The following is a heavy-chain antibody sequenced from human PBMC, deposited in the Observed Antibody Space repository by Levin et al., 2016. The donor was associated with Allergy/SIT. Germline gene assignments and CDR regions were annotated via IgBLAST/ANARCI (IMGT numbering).Heavy chain of an antibody. Sequence: SETLSLTCAVYGGSFSGYYWSWIRQPPGKGLEWIGEINHSGSTNYNPSLKSRVTISVDTSKNQFSLKLSSVTAADTAVYYCARPPIGYCSSTSCSYAFDIWGQGTMVTVSS. J-gene: IGHJ3*02. CDR1: GGSFSGYY. CDR3: ARPPIGYCSSTSCSYAFDI. CDR2: INHSGST. D-gene: IGHD2-2*01. V-gene: IGHV4-34*01.